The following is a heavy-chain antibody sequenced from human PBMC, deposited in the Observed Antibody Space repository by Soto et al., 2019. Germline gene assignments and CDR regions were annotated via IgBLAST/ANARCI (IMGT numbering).Heavy chain of an antibody. CDR1: GYSFTSYW. CDR3: ASMYHDFWSGYLNWFDP. D-gene: IGHD3-3*01. V-gene: IGHV5-10-1*01. CDR2: IDPSDSYT. Sequence: PGESLKISCKGSGYSFTSYWISWVRQMPGKGLEWMGRIDPSDSYTNYSPSFQGHVTISADKSISTAYLQWSSLKASDTAMYYCASMYHDFWSGYLNWFDPWGQGTLVTVSS. J-gene: IGHJ5*02.